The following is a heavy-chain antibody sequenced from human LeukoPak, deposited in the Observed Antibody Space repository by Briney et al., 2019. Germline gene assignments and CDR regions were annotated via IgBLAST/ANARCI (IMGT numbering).Heavy chain of an antibody. CDR3: AKDRASYYGGGSYFDY. J-gene: IGHJ4*02. D-gene: IGHD3-10*01. CDR1: GFTFSNYA. V-gene: IGHV3-23*01. Sequence: GGSLRLSCAASGFTFSNYAMNWVRQAPGKGLERVSVISSSGGSTHYADSVKGRFTISRDNSKNTLYLQMNSLRAEDTAVYYCAKDRASYYGGGSYFDYWGQGTLVTVSS. CDR2: ISSSGGST.